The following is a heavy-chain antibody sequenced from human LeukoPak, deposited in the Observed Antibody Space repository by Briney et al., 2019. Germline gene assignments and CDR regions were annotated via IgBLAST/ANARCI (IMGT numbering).Heavy chain of an antibody. Sequence: ASVKVSCKASGYTFTSYGISWVRQAPGQGLEWMGWINPNSGGTNYAQKFQGRVTMTRDTSISTAYMELSRLRSDDTAVYYCATHPSDYDSSGYYYDYWYYFDYWGQGTLVTVSS. J-gene: IGHJ4*02. D-gene: IGHD3-22*01. CDR2: INPNSGGT. V-gene: IGHV1-2*02. CDR1: GYTFTSYG. CDR3: ATHPSDYDSSGYYYDYWYYFDY.